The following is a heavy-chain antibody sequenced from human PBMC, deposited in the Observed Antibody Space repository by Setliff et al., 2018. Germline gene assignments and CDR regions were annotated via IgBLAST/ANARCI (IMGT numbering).Heavy chain of an antibody. V-gene: IGHV4-59*08. D-gene: IGHD3-16*01. Sequence: PSETLSLTCAVSGAAISTYHWSWLRQPPGKGLEWIGYVSYGGSTKYNPSLESRVTISLDTPKNQFSLKLTSVTAADAAVYYCERTGTTYYYSCMDVWGEGTTVTVSS. CDR3: ERTGTTYYYSCMDV. CDR2: VSYGGST. J-gene: IGHJ6*03. CDR1: GAAISTYH.